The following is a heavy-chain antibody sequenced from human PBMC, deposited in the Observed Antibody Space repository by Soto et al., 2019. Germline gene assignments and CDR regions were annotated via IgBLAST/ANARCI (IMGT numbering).Heavy chain of an antibody. CDR3: GAVGCRGGSCYSFYYGMDV. CDR1: GGTFSSYA. V-gene: IGHV1-69*12. CDR2: IIPIFGTA. Sequence: QVQLVQSGAEVKKPGSSVKVSCKASGGTFSSYAISWVRQAPGQGLEWMGGIIPIFGTANYAQKFQGRVKITADESTSTAYMELSSLRSEDTAVYYCGAVGCRGGSCYSFYYGMDVWGQGTTVTVSS. D-gene: IGHD2-15*01. J-gene: IGHJ6*02.